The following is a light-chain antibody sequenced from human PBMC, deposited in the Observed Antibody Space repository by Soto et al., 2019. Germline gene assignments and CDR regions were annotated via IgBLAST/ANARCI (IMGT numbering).Light chain of an antibody. CDR2: DAS. J-gene: IGKJ2*01. CDR3: QHYDTFPYT. Sequence: DIQMTQSPSFVSASVGDRVTITCRASQSIDNWLAWYQQKPGKAPNLLIYDASTLESGVSSGFSGSGSGTEFTLTISSLRPDDFATYYCQHYDTFPYTFGQGTKLEIK. CDR1: QSIDNW. V-gene: IGKV1-5*01.